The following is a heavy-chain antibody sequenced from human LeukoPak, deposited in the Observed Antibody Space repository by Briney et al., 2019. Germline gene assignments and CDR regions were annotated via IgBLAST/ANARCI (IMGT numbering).Heavy chain of an antibody. D-gene: IGHD3-10*01. CDR1: GYSISSGYY. CDR3: ATSDYGSGSHDY. V-gene: IGHV4-38-2*01. Sequence: KTSETLSLTCAVSGYSISSGYYWGWIRQPPGKGLEWIGSIYHSGSTYYNPSLKSRVTISVDTSKNQFSLKLSSVTAADTAVYYCATSDYGSGSHDYWGQGTLVTVSS. J-gene: IGHJ4*02. CDR2: IYHSGST.